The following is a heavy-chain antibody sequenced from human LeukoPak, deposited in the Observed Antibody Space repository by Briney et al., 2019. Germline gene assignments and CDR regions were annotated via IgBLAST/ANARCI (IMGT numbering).Heavy chain of an antibody. J-gene: IGHJ5*02. Sequence: KPSETLSLTCTVSGGSIRSYYWSWIRQPAGKGLEWIGRIYTSGSTNYNPSPKSRVTMSVDTSKNQFSLKLSSVTAADTAVYYCARGRTYYYGSGSFITWFDPWGQGTLVTVSS. D-gene: IGHD3-10*01. CDR1: GGSIRSYY. CDR2: IYTSGST. CDR3: ARGRTYYYGSGSFITWFDP. V-gene: IGHV4-4*07.